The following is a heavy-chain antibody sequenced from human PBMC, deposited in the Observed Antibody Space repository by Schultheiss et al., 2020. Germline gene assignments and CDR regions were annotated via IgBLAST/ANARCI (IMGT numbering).Heavy chain of an antibody. D-gene: IGHD6-19*01. CDR3: ATHTDSSGWFYYYYYYGMDV. CDR1: GGSISSGGYY. Sequence: SETLSLTCTVSGGSISSGGYYWSWIRQHPGKGLEWIGYIYYSGSTYYNPSLKSRVTISVDTSKNQFSLKLSSVTAADTAVYYCATHTDSSGWFYYYYYYGMDVWGGGGT. V-gene: IGHV4-31*03. CDR2: IYYSGST. J-gene: IGHJ6*02.